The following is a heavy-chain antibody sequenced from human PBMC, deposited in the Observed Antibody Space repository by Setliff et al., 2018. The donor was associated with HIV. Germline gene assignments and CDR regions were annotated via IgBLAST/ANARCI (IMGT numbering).Heavy chain of an antibody. J-gene: IGHJ4*02. D-gene: IGHD3-22*01. CDR3: IWSGSSGLYYFDH. CDR1: GFTFSNYA. V-gene: IGHV1-3*01. CDR2: VNAGNGDA. Sequence: ASVKVSCKTSGFTFSNYAIHWVRQAPGQGLEWMGWVNAGNGDARYSPKFQGRVTFTRDSSASTVYMEMSSLRSEDTAVYYCIWSGSSGLYYFDHWGQGTLVTVSS.